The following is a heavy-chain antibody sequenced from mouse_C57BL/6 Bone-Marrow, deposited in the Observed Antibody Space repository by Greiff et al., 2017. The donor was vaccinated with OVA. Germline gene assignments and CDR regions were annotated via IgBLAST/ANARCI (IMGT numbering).Heavy chain of an antibody. CDR1: GFTFSNYW. D-gene: IGHD3-2*02. CDR2: IRLKSDNYAT. V-gene: IGHV6-3*01. J-gene: IGHJ3*01. Sequence: DVKLVESGGGLVQPGGSMKLSCVASGFTFSNYWMNWVRQSPEKGLEWVAQIRLKSDNYATHYAESVKGRFTISRDDSKSSVYLQMNNLRAEDTGIYYCTGAAQATYRFAYWGQGTLVTVSA. CDR3: TGAAQATYRFAY.